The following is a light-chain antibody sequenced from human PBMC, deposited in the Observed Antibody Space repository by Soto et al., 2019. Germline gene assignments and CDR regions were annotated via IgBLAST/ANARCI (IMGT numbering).Light chain of an antibody. J-gene: IGKJ3*01. CDR1: QGIRNY. CDR2: AAS. V-gene: IGKV1-27*01. CDR3: QKYSSVPV. Sequence: DIQMTQSPTSLSASVGDRVTITCRASQGIRNYVAWYQQIPGKAPKLLIYAASTLQSGVPSRFSGSGSGTDFSLTINGLQPEDVATSSCQKYSSVPVFGPGTKVEIK.